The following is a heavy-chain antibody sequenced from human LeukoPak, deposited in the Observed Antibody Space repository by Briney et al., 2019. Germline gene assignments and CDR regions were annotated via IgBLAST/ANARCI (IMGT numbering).Heavy chain of an antibody. V-gene: IGHV4-59*01. CDR3: ARDGLRKAAAGTHWYFDL. D-gene: IGHD6-13*01. J-gene: IGHJ2*01. CDR1: GGSISSYY. CDR2: IYYSGST. Sequence: SETLSLTCTVSGGSISSYYWSWIRQPPGKGLEWIGYIYYSGSTNYNPSLKSRVTISVDTSKNQFSLKLSSVTAADMAVYYCARDGLRKAAAGTHWYFDLWGRGTLVTVSS.